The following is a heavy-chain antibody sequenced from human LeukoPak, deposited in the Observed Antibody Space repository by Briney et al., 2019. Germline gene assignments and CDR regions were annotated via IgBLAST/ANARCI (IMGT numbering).Heavy chain of an antibody. J-gene: IGHJ3*02. CDR1: GFTFSSYE. V-gene: IGHV3-48*03. CDR3: ARDTDDFQGLDI. CDR2: ISSSGSTI. Sequence: GGSLRLSCAASGFTFSSYEMNWVRQAPGKGLEWVSYISSSGSTIYYADSVKGRFTISRDNAKNSLYLQMNSLRAEDTAVYYCARDTDDFQGLDIWGQGTMVIVSS. D-gene: IGHD3-3*01.